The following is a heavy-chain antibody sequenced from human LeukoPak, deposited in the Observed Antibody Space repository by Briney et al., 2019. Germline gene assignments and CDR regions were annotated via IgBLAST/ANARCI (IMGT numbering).Heavy chain of an antibody. Sequence: SVKVSCKASGYSFTSYGISWVRQAPGQGLEWMGGIIPIFGTANYAQKFQGRVTITADESTSTAYMELSSLRSEDTAVYYCARDPGATEPFDYWGQGTLVTVSS. J-gene: IGHJ4*02. CDR1: GYSFTSYG. CDR3: ARDPGATEPFDY. V-gene: IGHV1-69*13. CDR2: IIPIFGTA. D-gene: IGHD1-1*01.